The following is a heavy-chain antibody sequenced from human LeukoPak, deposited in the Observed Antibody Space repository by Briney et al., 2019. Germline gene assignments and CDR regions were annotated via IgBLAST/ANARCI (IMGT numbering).Heavy chain of an antibody. V-gene: IGHV1-2*02. CDR2: INPNSGGT. CDR3: ARATIAVAGPNAEYFQH. CDR1: GYTFTGYY. Sequence: ASVKVSCKASGYTFTGYYMHWVRQAPGQGLEWMGWINPNSGGTNYAQKFQGRVTMTRDTSISTAYMELSRLRSDDTAVYYCARATIAVAGPNAEYFQHWGQGTLVTVSS. J-gene: IGHJ1*01. D-gene: IGHD6-19*01.